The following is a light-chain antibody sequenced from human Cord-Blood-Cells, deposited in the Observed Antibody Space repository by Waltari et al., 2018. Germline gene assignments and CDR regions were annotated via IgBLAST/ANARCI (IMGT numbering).Light chain of an antibody. Sequence: QSALTHPASVSGSPGQSITIPSTGTSSDVGSYNLVSWYQQHPGKAPKLMIYEGSKRPSGVSNRFSGSKSGNTASLTISGLQAEDEADYYCCSYAGSSTWVFGGGTKLTVL. CDR3: CSYAGSSTWV. CDR2: EGS. CDR1: SSDVGSYNL. J-gene: IGLJ3*02. V-gene: IGLV2-23*01.